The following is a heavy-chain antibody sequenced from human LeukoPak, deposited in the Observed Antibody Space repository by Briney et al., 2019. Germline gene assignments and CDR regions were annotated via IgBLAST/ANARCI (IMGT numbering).Heavy chain of an antibody. Sequence: GGSLRLSCAASGFTFNSYGMHWVRQAPGKGLEWVAVIWYDGSNIYYADSVKGRSTISRDNSKNTLYLQMNSLRAEDTAVYYCAREGYCGGGRCFFDYWGQGTLVTVSS. J-gene: IGHJ4*02. D-gene: IGHD2-15*01. CDR2: IWYDGSNI. CDR1: GFTFNSYG. V-gene: IGHV3-33*01. CDR3: AREGYCGGGRCFFDY.